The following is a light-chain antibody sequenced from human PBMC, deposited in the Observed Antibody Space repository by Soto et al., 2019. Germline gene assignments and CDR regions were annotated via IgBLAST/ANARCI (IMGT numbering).Light chain of an antibody. V-gene: IGLV2-8*01. CDR1: SSDVGAYNY. J-gene: IGLJ2*01. Sequence: QSVLAQPPSASGSPGQSVTISCTGTSSDVGAYNYVSWYQQHPGKAPKLIIYDVSQRPSGVPDRFSGSKSGNTASLTVSGLQAEDEAVYYCNSFAGRAHVVFGGGTKVTVL. CDR2: DVS. CDR3: NSFAGRAHVV.